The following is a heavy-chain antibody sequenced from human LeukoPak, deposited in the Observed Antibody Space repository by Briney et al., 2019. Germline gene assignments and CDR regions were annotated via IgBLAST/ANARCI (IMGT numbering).Heavy chain of an antibody. CDR1: GFTFSSYE. J-gene: IGHJ4*02. CDR3: ARGYGDYGAY. CDR2: ISSSGSTI. D-gene: IGHD4-17*01. V-gene: IGHV3-48*03. Sequence: GGSLRLSCAASGFTFSSYEMNWVRQAPGKGLEWVSYISSSGSTIYYADSVEGRFPISRDNAKNSLYLQMNSLRAEDTAVYYCARGYGDYGAYWGQGTLVTVSS.